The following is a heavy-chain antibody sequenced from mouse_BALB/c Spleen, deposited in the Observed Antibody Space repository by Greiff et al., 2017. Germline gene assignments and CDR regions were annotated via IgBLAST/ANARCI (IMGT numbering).Heavy chain of an antibody. CDR1: GYTFTSYT. CDR2: INPSSGYT. Sequence: VQLQQSGAELARPGASVKMSCKASGYTFTSYTMHWVKQRPGQGLEWIGYINPSSGYTNYNQKFKDKATLTADKSSSTAYMQLSSLTSEDSAVYYCARGSYYYGRGGYAMDYWGQGTSVTVSS. J-gene: IGHJ4*01. CDR3: ARGSYYYGRGGYAMDY. D-gene: IGHD1-1*01. V-gene: IGHV1-4*01.